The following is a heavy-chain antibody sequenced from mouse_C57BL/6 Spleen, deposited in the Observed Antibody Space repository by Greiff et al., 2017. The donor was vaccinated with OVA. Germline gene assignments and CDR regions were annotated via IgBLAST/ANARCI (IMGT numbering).Heavy chain of an antibody. CDR2: IDPEPGGT. Sequence: QVHVKQPGAELVRPGASVTLSCKASGYTFTAYGMHWVKQTPVHGLEWIGDIDPEPGGTAYNQKFKGKATLTADKSSSTAYMQLRSLTSEDSAVYYSARGDGYYGAWFDYWGQGTLVTVSA. V-gene: IGHV1-15*01. CDR3: ARGDGYYGAWFDY. D-gene: IGHD1-1*02. CDR1: GYTFTAYG. J-gene: IGHJ3*01.